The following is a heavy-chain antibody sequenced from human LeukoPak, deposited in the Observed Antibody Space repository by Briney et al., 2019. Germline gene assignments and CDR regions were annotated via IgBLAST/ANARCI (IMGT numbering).Heavy chain of an antibody. J-gene: IGHJ4*02. CDR3: ARGHYDFWSGDPKIPFDY. CDR1: GGTFSSYA. Sequence: ASVKVSCKASGGTFSSYAISWVRQAPGQGLEWMGGIIPIFGTANYAQKFQGRVTITTDESTSTAYMELSSLRSEDTAVYYCARGHYDFWSGDPKIPFDYWGQGTLVTVSS. V-gene: IGHV1-69*05. CDR2: IIPIFGTA. D-gene: IGHD3-3*01.